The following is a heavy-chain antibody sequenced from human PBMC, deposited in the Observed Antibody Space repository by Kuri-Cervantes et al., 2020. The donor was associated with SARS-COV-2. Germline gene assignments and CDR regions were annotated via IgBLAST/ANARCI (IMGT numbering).Heavy chain of an antibody. Sequence: SESLSLSCTASGYSISSGYYWGWLRQPPGKGLEWVGSIYHSGSTYYNPSLTSRVTISVDTSKNPFSLKLSSVTAAYTAVYYCARRSGYDLDFDAWGQGTLVTVSS. CDR2: IYHSGST. CDR3: ARRSGYDLDFDA. V-gene: IGHV4-38-2*02. J-gene: IGHJ4*01. CDR1: GYSISSGYY. D-gene: IGHD5-12*01.